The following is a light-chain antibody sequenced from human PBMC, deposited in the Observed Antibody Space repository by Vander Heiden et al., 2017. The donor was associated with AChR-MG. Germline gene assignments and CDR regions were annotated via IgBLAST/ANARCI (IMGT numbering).Light chain of an antibody. V-gene: IGLV2-11*01. CDR1: GSDISNYNF. CDR2: DVS. Sequence: QSAPTQPRSVSGSPGQSVTISCTGTGSDISNYNFVSWYQQYPGKAPKLMIYDVSRRPSGVPDRFSGSKSGNTASLSISGLQAEDEADYYCCSSTGNSWVFGGGTKLTVL. J-gene: IGLJ3*02. CDR3: CSSTGNSWV.